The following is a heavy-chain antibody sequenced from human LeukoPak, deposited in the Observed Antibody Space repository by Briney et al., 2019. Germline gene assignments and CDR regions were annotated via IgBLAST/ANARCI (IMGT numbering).Heavy chain of an antibody. Sequence: ASVKVSCKASGYTFTGYYMHWVRQAPGQGLEWMGWINPNSGGTKSAQKFQGRATMTRDTSISTAYMELSRLRSDDTAMYYCARVDSAAGDPFDYWGQGTLVTVSS. V-gene: IGHV1-2*02. CDR3: ARVDSAAGDPFDY. CDR1: GYTFTGYY. D-gene: IGHD3-22*01. J-gene: IGHJ4*02. CDR2: INPNSGGT.